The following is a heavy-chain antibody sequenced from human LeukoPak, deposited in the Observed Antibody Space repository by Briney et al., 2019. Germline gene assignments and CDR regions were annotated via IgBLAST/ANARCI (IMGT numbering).Heavy chain of an antibody. CDR3: ARDGESGSYYAY. Sequence: GGSLRLSCAASGFPFSSYWMSWVRQAPGKGLEWVANIRHDGSETYYVDSLRGRFTISRDNAKNLVYLQMSSLRAEDTAVYYCARDGESGSYYAYWGQGTLVTVSS. D-gene: IGHD1-26*01. J-gene: IGHJ4*02. V-gene: IGHV3-7*01. CDR1: GFPFSSYW. CDR2: IRHDGSET.